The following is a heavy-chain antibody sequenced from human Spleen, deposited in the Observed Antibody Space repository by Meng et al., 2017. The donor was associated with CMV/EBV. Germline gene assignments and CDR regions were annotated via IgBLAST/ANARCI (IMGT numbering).Heavy chain of an antibody. D-gene: IGHD3-3*01. CDR3: AKDPIPLRAFITIFGGIVFDI. V-gene: IGHV3-23*01. J-gene: IGHJ3*02. CDR1: YA. Sequence: YAMSWVRQAPGKGLEWVSAISGSGGSTYYADSVKGRFTISRDNSKNTLYLQMNSLRAEDTAVYYCAKDPIPLRAFITIFGGIVFDIWGQGTMVTVSS. CDR2: ISGSGGST.